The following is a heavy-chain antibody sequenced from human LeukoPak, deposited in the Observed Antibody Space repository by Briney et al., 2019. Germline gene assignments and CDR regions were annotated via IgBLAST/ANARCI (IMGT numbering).Heavy chain of an antibody. D-gene: IGHD7-27*01. CDR2: INSDESST. Sequence: GGSLRLSCAASGFTFSDYLMHWGRHPPGKGLVWVSRINSDESSTTYADSVKGRFTISRDNAKNTLYMQVNSLSPEDKAVSCCAGCFWGSSYYGMDVWGKGTTVTVSS. J-gene: IGHJ6*04. V-gene: IGHV3-74*01. CDR1: GFTFSDYL. CDR3: AGCFWGSSYYGMDV.